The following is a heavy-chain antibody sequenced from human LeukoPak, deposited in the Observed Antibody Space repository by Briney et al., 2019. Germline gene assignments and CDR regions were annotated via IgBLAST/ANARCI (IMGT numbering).Heavy chain of an antibody. Sequence: SVKVSCKASGGTFSSYAFNWVRQAPGQGLEWMGKIIPIFVTANYGLEFQGRVTITTDESTSTVSMELRSLTPEDTAVYYCARERKKAYDAFDIWGQGTMVTVSS. J-gene: IGHJ3*02. CDR3: ARERKKAYDAFDI. CDR2: IIPIFVTA. D-gene: IGHD2-21*01. V-gene: IGHV1-69*05. CDR1: GGTFSSYA.